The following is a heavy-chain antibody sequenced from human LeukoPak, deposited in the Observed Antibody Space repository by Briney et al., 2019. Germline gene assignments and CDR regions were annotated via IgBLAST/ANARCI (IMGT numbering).Heavy chain of an antibody. V-gene: IGHV3-53*01. J-gene: IGHJ4*02. CDR2: IYSGGST. CDR3: VVYFDWLFGIDY. D-gene: IGHD3-9*01. Sequence: GGSLRLSCAASGFTVSSNYMSWVRPAPGKGLEWVSGIYSGGSTYYADSVKGRFTISRDNSKNMLYLQMNSLRAEDTAVYYCVVYFDWLFGIDYWGQGTLVTVSS. CDR1: GFTVSSNY.